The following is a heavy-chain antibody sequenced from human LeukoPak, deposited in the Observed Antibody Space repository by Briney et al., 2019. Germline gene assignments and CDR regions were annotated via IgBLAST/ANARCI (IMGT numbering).Heavy chain of an antibody. J-gene: IGHJ3*01. V-gene: IGHV4-59*08. D-gene: IGHD3-10*01. CDR1: GGSISSYY. Sequence: SETLSLTCTVSGGSISSYYWSWIRQPPGKGLEWIGNIHYRGSTNYTPSFKSRVTMSVDTPKTQFSLRLTSVTAADTAMYFCARLKLHYYGSGSYAFDVWGQGKMVAVSS. CDR2: IHYRGST. CDR3: ARLKLHYYGSGSYAFDV.